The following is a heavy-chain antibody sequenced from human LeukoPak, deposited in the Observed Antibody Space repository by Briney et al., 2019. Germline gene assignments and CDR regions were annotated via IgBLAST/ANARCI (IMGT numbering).Heavy chain of an antibody. Sequence: GGSLRLSCAASGFTFSDYAMHWVRQAPGKGLEWVAVISHHERSKRYADSVKGRFTISRDNSKNTLYLQMNSLRAEDTAVYYCARDLTTMIVHPFQHWGQGTLVTVSS. J-gene: IGHJ1*01. D-gene: IGHD3-22*01. CDR1: GFTFSDYA. V-gene: IGHV3-30*04. CDR2: ISHHERSK. CDR3: ARDLTTMIVHPFQH.